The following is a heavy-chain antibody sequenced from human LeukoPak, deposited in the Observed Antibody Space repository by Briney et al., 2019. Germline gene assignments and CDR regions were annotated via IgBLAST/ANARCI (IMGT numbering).Heavy chain of an antibody. Sequence: ASVTVSCKASGYTFTGYFIHWVRQAPGQGLEWMGWINPSSGATNYAENFQGRVTMTRDTSIGTAYMDLSRLRSDDTAVYYCARAIYYDARGGMDVWGKGTTVTVSS. V-gene: IGHV1-2*02. D-gene: IGHD3-10*02. CDR3: ARAIYYDARGGMDV. J-gene: IGHJ6*03. CDR2: INPSSGAT. CDR1: GYTFTGYF.